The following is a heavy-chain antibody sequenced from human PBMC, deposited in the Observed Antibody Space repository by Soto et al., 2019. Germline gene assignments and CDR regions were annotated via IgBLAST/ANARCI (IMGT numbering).Heavy chain of an antibody. J-gene: IGHJ4*02. CDR2: ISSEGAST. CDR1: GFIFSNYA. Sequence: AGGSLRLSCSVSGFIFSNYAMHWVRQAPGKGLQYVASISSEGASTYYAGSVKGRFIISRDNSKNTLYLQMSSLRAEDTAVYYCVKDRYIDYWGQGILVTVSS. CDR3: VKDRYIDY. V-gene: IGHV3-64D*06.